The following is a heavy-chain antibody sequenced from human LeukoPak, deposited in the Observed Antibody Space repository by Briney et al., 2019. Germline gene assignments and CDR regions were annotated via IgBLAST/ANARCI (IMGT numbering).Heavy chain of an antibody. CDR1: GGSISSYY. V-gene: IGHV4-4*07. CDR2: IYNTGST. Sequence: SETLSLTCTVSGGSISSYYWNWIRQPAGKGLEWIGHIYNTGSTTYNPSLKSRVTMSVDTSKNQFSLKLRSVTAADTAVYYCARVGGITMIVVLITDAFDIWGQGTMVTVSS. J-gene: IGHJ3*02. CDR3: ARVGGITMIVVLITDAFDI. D-gene: IGHD3-22*01.